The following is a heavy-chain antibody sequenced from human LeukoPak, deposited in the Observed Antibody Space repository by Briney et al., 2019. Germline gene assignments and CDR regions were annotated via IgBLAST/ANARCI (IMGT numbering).Heavy chain of an antibody. CDR2: IYTSGST. CDR3: ARTDYPVYFDY. J-gene: IGHJ4*02. CDR1: GGSISRGSYY. D-gene: IGHD4-11*01. V-gene: IGHV4-61*02. Sequence: KASETLSLTCTVSGGSISRGSYYWSWIRQPAGKGLERIGRIYTSGSTNYNPSLKSRVTISVDTSKNQFSLKLSSVTAADTAVYYCARTDYPVYFDYWGQGTLVTVSS.